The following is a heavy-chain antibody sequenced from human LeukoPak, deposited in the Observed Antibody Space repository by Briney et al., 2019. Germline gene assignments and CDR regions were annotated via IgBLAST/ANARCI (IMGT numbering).Heavy chain of an antibody. CDR3: ARGCGTRCYMYYYGMDV. CDR2: IYYSGST. CDR1: GGSISSGDYY. V-gene: IGHV4-30-4*01. J-gene: IGHJ6*02. Sequence: PSETLSLTCTVSGGSISSGDYYWSWIRQPPGKGLEWIGYIYYSGSTYYNPSLKSRVTISVDTSKNLFSLKLSSVTAADTAVYYCARGCGTRCYMYYYGMDVWGQGTTVTVSS. D-gene: IGHD2-2*02.